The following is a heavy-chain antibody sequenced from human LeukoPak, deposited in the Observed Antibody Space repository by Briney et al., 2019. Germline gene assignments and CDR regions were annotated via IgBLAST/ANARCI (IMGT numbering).Heavy chain of an antibody. Sequence: SETLSLTCTVSGGSISSSSYYWGWIRQPPGKGLEWIGSIYYSGSTYYSPSLKSRVTISVDTSKNQFSLKLSSVTAADTAVYYCAIRAGGNSVFGAFDIWGQGTMVTVSS. J-gene: IGHJ3*02. CDR1: GGSISSSSYY. D-gene: IGHD2-21*02. V-gene: IGHV4-39*01. CDR2: IYYSGST. CDR3: AIRAGGNSVFGAFDI.